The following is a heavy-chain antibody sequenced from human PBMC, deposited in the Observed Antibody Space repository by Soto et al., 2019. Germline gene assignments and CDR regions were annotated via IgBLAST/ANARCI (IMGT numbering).Heavy chain of an antibody. V-gene: IGHV3-23*01. D-gene: IGHD3-16*02. CDR2: ISSNGGST. CDR1: AFTFSGHV. Sequence: EVQLLESGGGLVQPGGSLRLSCAASAFTFSGHVMSWVRQAPGKGLEWVSGISSNGGSTYYADSVKGRFTISRDNSKNTLEPQMNRLRAEDTAVYYCAKGVSVGLSGYYGMDVWGQGTTVTVSS. J-gene: IGHJ6*02. CDR3: AKGVSVGLSGYYGMDV.